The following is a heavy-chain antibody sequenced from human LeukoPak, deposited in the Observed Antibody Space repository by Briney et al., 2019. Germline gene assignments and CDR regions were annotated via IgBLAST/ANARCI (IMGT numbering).Heavy chain of an antibody. CDR2: INWIGGST. J-gene: IGHJ6*03. CDR3: ARDLKNGYSSSWYPPYMDV. V-gene: IGHV3-20*04. CDR1: GFTFDDYG. D-gene: IGHD6-13*01. Sequence: SGGSMRLSCAASGFTFDDYGMSWVRQAPGKGLEWGSVINWIGGSTGYEDSVKGRFTISRDNAKNSLYLQMNSLRAEDTALYYCARDLKNGYSSSWYPPYMDVWGKGTTVTVSS.